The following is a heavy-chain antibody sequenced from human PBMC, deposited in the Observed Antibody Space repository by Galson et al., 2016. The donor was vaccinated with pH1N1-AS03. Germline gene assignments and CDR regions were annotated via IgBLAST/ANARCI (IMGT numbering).Heavy chain of an antibody. Sequence: SLRLSCAASGFTVNNYWMNWVRQAPGKGLEWVAHIKQDGSEKNYVDSAKGRFTIYRDNAKNSLYLQMNSLRVEDTAVYYCARDLDDGYRADLGYWGQGTLVTVSS. CDR3: ARDLDDGYRADLGY. D-gene: IGHD5-12*01. V-gene: IGHV3-7*03. CDR2: IKQDGSEK. CDR1: GFTVNNYW. J-gene: IGHJ4*02.